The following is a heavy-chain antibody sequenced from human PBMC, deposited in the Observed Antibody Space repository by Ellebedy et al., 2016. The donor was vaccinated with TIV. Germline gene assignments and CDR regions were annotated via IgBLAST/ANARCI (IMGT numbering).Heavy chain of an antibody. D-gene: IGHD4-17*01. J-gene: IGHJ4*02. V-gene: IGHV3-11*06. CDR1: GFTFSDHY. CDR3: ARDSIDYCDNDCYYYFDN. CDR2: ISSTSAYA. Sequence: PGGSLRLSCVASGFTFSDHYMSWVRQAPGRGLEWVSSISSTSAYADYGDSVKGRFTVSRDNAKNSLYLQMNSLGSEDTAVYYCARDSIDYCDNDCYYYFDNWGQGALVTVSS.